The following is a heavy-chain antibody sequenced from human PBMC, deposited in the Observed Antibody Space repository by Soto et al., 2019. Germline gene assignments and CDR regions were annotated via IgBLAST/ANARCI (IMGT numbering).Heavy chain of an antibody. D-gene: IGHD3-10*01. CDR2: ISAYNGNT. J-gene: IGHJ5*02. CDR1: GYTFTSYG. Sequence: GASVKVSCKASGYTFTSYGISWVRQAPGQGLEWMGWISAYNGNTNYAQKLQGRVTMTTDTSTSTAYMELRSLRSDDTAVYYCARDGWFGELFRPNWFDPWGQGTLVTVSS. CDR3: ARDGWFGELFRPNWFDP. V-gene: IGHV1-18*01.